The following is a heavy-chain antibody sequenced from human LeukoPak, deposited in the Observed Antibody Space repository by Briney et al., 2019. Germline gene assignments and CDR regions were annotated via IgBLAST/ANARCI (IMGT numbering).Heavy chain of an antibody. CDR1: GGTFSSYA. CDR2: IIPIFGTA. J-gene: IGHJ5*02. D-gene: IGHD6-6*01. Sequence: SVTVSCKSSGGTFSSYAISWVRQAPGQGLEWMGGIIPIFGTANYAQKFQGRVTITTDESTSTAYMELSSLRSEDTAVYYCARDRVAARFRWFDPWGQGTLVTVSS. V-gene: IGHV1-69*05. CDR3: ARDRVAARFRWFDP.